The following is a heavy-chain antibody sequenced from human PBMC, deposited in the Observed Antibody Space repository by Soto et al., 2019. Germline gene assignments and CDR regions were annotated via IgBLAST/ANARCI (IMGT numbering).Heavy chain of an antibody. J-gene: IGHJ2*01. D-gene: IGHD1-26*01. V-gene: IGHV3-30-3*01. Sequence: QVQLVESGGGVVQPGRSLRLSCAASGFTFSSYAMHWVRQAPGKGLEWVAVISYDGSNKNYAGSVKGRFTISRDNSKNTLYLQMNSLRVEDTAVYYCAREWGGSFVWYFDLWGRGTLVTVSS. CDR3: AREWGGSFVWYFDL. CDR1: GFTFSSYA. CDR2: ISYDGSNK.